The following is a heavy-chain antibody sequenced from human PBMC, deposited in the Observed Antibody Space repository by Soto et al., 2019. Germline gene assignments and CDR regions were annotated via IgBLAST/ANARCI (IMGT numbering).Heavy chain of an antibody. CDR2: IYYSGST. D-gene: IGHD6-19*01. CDR1: GGSISSYY. Sequence: PSETLSLTCTVSGGSISSYYWSWIRQPPGKGLEWIRYIYYSGSTNYNPSLKSRVTISVDTSKNQFSLKLSSVTAADTAVYYCARDRQVTASSGWYNSFGYYYYGMDVWGQGTTVTVSS. CDR3: ARDRQVTASSGWYNSFGYYYYGMDV. V-gene: IGHV4-59*01. J-gene: IGHJ6*02.